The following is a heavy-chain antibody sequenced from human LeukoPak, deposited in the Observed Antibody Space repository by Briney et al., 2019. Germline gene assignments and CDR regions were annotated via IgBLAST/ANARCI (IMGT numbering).Heavy chain of an antibody. D-gene: IGHD3-22*01. CDR3: ARAPGMYYYDSSGYYLD. CDR2: IYYSGST. CDR1: GGSISSYY. Sequence: KPSETLPLTCTVSGGSISSYYWSWIRQPPGKGLEWIGYIYYSGSTNYNPSLKSRVTISVDTSKNQFSLKLSSVTAADTAVYYCARAPGMYYYDSSGYYLDWGQGTLVTVSS. V-gene: IGHV4-59*01. J-gene: IGHJ4*02.